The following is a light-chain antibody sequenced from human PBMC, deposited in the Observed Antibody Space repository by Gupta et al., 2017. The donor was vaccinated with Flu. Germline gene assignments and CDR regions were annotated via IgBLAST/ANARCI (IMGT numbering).Light chain of an antibody. J-gene: IGKJ3*01. CDR1: QSVLYSSNNKNY. V-gene: IGKV4-1*01. CDR2: WES. CDR3: KYYYRTPRCGIFT. Sequence: DIVMTQSPDSLAVSLGERATINCKSSQSVLYSSNNKNYLAWYQQKQGQPPKLLIYWESTRESWVPDCFSGSGFGMVFNPKFTIPHAEEGAVYSCKYYYRTPRCGIFTFGHGTKVDIK.